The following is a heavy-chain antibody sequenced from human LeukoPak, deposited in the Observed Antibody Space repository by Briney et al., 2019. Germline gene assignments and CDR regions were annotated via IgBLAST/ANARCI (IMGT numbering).Heavy chain of an antibody. CDR2: ISYDGSNK. J-gene: IGHJ4*02. D-gene: IGHD3-16*01. CDR3: ALGGGSYYGY. V-gene: IGHV3-30*03. CDR1: GFTFSSYG. Sequence: GSLRLSCAASGFTFSSYGMHWVRQAPGKGLEWVAVISYDGSNKYYADSVKGRFTISRDNSKNTLYLQMNSLRAEDTAVYYCALGGGSYYGYWGQGTLVTVSS.